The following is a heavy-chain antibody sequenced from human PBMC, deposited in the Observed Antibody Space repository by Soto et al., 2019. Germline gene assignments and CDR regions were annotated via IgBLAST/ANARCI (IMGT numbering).Heavy chain of an antibody. D-gene: IGHD6-6*01. V-gene: IGHV1-18*01. CDR3: ARDLMYTSSPDSWFDP. J-gene: IGHJ5*02. CDR1: GYSFANYG. Sequence: QVQLVQSGAEVKQSGASVKVSCKASGYSFANYGINWVRQAPGQGLEWMGWINTDTGNTVYAQTFQGRVTMTTDTSTSTVFMDLRSLRTDDTAVYYCARDLMYTSSPDSWFDPWGQGTLVTVSS. CDR2: INTDTGNT.